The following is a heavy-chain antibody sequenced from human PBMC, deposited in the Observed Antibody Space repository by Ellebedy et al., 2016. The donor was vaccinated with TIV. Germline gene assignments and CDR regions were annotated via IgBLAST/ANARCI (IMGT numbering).Heavy chain of an antibody. CDR1: GFTVSSNF. CDR2: IYGGGTT. CDR3: AKGQETTVVTKVPFDY. J-gene: IGHJ4*02. D-gene: IGHD4-23*01. V-gene: IGHV3-53*01. Sequence: GGSLRLSXAASGFTVSSNFMSWVRQAPGKGLEWVSVIYGGGTTYYADSVKGRFTISRDSSKNTLYLQMNSLRAEDTAVYYCAKGQETTVVTKVPFDYWGQGTLVTVSS.